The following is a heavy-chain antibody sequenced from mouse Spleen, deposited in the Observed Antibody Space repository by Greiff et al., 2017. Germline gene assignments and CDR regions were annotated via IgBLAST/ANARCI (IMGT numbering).Heavy chain of an antibody. CDR1: GYTFTDYY. Sequence: VQLQQSGPELVKPGASVKISCKASGYTFTDYYMNWVKQSHGKSLEWIGDINPNNGGTSYNQKFKGKATLTVDKSSSTAYMELRSLTSEDSAVYYCAREAKILGYWGQGTTLTVSS. V-gene: IGHV1-26*01. J-gene: IGHJ2*01. D-gene: IGHD3-2*02. CDR2: INPNNGGT. CDR3: AREAKILGY.